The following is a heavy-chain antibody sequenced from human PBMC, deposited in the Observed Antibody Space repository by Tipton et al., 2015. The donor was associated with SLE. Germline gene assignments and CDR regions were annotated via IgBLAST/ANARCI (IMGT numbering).Heavy chain of an antibody. CDR1: GFTVSSNY. D-gene: IGHD6-19*01. Sequence: GSLRLSCAASGFTVSSNYMSWVRQAPGKGLEWVSAISGSGGSTYYADSVKGRFTISRDNSKNTLYLQMNSLRAEDTAVYYCAKNQGCSGWYDTGVDYWGQGTLVTVSS. CDR2: ISGSGGST. CDR3: AKNQGCSGWYDTGVDY. J-gene: IGHJ4*02. V-gene: IGHV3-23*01.